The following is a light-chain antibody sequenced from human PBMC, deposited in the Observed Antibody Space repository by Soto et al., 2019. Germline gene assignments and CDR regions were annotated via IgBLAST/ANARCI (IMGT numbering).Light chain of an antibody. CDR3: QQRSYWPLT. V-gene: IGKV3-11*01. CDR2: HAS. J-gene: IGKJ4*01. Sequence: EVVLTQSPATLSLSPGDRATLSCRASQSVTTSLAWYQQKPGPAPSLLISHASHRATGIPARFSGSGSGTDFNLTPSGLETEDFAVYFCQQRSYWPLTFGGGTKVDIK. CDR1: QSVTTS.